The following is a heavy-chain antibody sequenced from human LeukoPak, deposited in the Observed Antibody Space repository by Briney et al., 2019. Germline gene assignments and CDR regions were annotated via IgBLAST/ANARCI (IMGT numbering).Heavy chain of an antibody. Sequence: TGGSLRLSCAVSGFNLNSYAMHWVRQAPGKGLEWVAVIRHDEATSFYADSVQGRFTISRDTSKKLLYLQMNSLRVEDTAVYYCAKEYTPSSPLGELDSWGQGTLVTVSS. D-gene: IGHD6-6*01. J-gene: IGHJ4*02. CDR3: AKEYTPSSPLGELDS. CDR2: IRHDEATS. V-gene: IGHV3-30*02. CDR1: GFNLNSYA.